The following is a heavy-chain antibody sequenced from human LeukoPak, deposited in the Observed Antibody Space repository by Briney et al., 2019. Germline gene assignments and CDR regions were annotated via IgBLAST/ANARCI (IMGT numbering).Heavy chain of an antibody. CDR2: ISSNGNTI. CDR1: GFTFSDYY. D-gene: IGHD3-10*01. Sequence: GGSLRLSCAASGFTFSDYYMTWIRQAPGKGLEWVSYISSNGNTIYYADSVKGRFTISRDNAKNSLSLQMNSLRAEDTAVYYCARWFYYGSGSFDYWGQGTLVTVSS. V-gene: IGHV3-11*04. CDR3: ARWFYYGSGSFDY. J-gene: IGHJ4*02.